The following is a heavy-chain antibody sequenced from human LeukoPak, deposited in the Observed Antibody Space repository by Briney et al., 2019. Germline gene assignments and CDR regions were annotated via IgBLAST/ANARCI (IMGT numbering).Heavy chain of an antibody. CDR1: GFTFSSYA. J-gene: IGHJ4*02. Sequence: GGSLRLSCAASGFTFSSYAMHWVRQAPGKGQEWVAVISYDGSNKYYADSVKGRFTISRDNSKNTLYLQMNSLRAEDTAVYYCAKPLRGYSSGWYIDYWGQGTLVTVSS. CDR2: ISYDGSNK. D-gene: IGHD6-19*01. CDR3: AKPLRGYSSGWYIDY. V-gene: IGHV3-30-3*02.